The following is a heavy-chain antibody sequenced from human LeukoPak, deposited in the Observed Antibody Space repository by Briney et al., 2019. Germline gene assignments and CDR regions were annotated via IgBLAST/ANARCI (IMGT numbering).Heavy chain of an antibody. D-gene: IGHD6-13*01. J-gene: IGHJ5*02. V-gene: IGHV4-4*02. CDR2: IYHSGST. Sequence: SETLSLTCAVSGGSISSSNWWSWVRRPPGKGLEWIGEIYHSGSTNYNPSLKSRVTISVDKSKNQFSLKLSSVTAADTAVYYCAREWVGSSSTNWFDPWGQGTLVTVSS. CDR1: GGSISSSNW. CDR3: AREWVGSSSTNWFDP.